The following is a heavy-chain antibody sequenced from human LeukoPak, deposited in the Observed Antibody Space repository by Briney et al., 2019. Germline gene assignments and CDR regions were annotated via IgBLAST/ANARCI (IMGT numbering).Heavy chain of an antibody. J-gene: IGHJ4*02. D-gene: IGHD3-10*01. V-gene: IGHV4-4*07. Sequence: SETLSLTCTVSGYSISTSYYWSWIRQPAGKGLEWIGRIYTSGSTNYNPSLKSRVTISVDTSKNQFSLKLSSVTAADTAVYYCARVLRSRSGYFDYWGQGTLVTVSS. CDR1: GYSISTSYY. CDR2: IYTSGST. CDR3: ARVLRSRSGYFDY.